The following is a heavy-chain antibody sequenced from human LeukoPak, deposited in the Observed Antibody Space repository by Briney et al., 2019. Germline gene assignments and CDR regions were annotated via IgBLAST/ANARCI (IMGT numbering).Heavy chain of an antibody. CDR3: ARRYIVVVPAAGYFDY. Sequence: SETLSLTCTVSGGSISSYYWSWIRQPPGKGLEWIGYIYYSGSTNYNPSLKSRVTISVDTSKNQFSLKLSSVTAADTAVYYCARRYIVVVPAAGYFDYWGQGTLVTVSS. D-gene: IGHD2-2*01. CDR2: IYYSGST. CDR1: GGSISSYY. J-gene: IGHJ4*02. V-gene: IGHV4-59*01.